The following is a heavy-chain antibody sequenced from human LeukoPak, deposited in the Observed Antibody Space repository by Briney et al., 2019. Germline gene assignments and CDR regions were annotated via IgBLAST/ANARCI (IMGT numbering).Heavy chain of an antibody. Sequence: PSETLSLTCSVSGGSISSGDYYWSWIRQTPEKGLEWIGHIFNTGSPYYTPSLKSRVTISADTSKNQFSLKLSSVTAADTAVYYCARETSPPDWYFDLWGRGTLVTVSS. CDR1: GGSISSGDYY. V-gene: IGHV4-30-4*02. J-gene: IGHJ2*01. CDR2: IFNTGSP. CDR3: ARETSPPDWYFDL.